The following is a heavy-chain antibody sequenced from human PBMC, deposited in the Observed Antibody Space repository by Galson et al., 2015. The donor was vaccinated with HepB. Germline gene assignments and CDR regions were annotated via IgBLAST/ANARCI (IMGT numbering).Heavy chain of an antibody. D-gene: IGHD3-16*01. V-gene: IGHV4-34*01. CDR1: GGSFTGGSFSGYY. J-gene: IGHJ5*02. Sequence: SETLSLTCAVYGGSFTGGSFSGYYWTWIRQPPGKGLEWIGEINHSGTSNYNPSLKSRVSMSLDTSKSQFSLKLYSVTAADTAVYYCARSSLPGNYLGARRPNWFHPWGQGTLLTVSS. CDR3: ARSSLPGNYLGARRPNWFHP. CDR2: INHSGTS.